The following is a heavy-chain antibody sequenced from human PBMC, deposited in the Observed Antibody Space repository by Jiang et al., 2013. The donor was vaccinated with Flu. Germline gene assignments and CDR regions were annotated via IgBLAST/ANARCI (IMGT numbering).Heavy chain of an antibody. Sequence: QLVESGGGVVQPGRSLRLSCAASGFTFSSYGMHWVRQAPGKGLEWVAVIWYDGSNKYYADSVKGRFTISRDNSKNTLYLQMNSLRAEDTAVYYCARRDGSGSYSGSDYYYYGMDGLGPRDHGHRLL. J-gene: IGHJ6*02. CDR1: GFTFSSYG. CDR3: ARRDGSGSYSGSDYYYYGMDG. D-gene: IGHD3-10*01. V-gene: IGHV3-33*01. CDR2: IWYDGSNK.